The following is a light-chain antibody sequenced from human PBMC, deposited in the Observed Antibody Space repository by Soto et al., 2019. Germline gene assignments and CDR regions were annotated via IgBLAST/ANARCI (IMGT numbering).Light chain of an antibody. CDR2: GAS. J-gene: IGKJ4*01. CDR3: QQYNNWPPVT. Sequence: EIVMTQAPATLSVSPGERATLSCRASQSVSSNLDWYQQKPGQAPRLLINGASTRATGIPARFSGSGSGTEFTLTISSLQSEDFAVYYYQQYNNWPPVTFGGGTKVDIK. CDR1: QSVSSN. V-gene: IGKV3-15*01.